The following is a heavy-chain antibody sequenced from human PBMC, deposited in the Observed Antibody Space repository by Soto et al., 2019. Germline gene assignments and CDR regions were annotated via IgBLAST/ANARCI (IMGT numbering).Heavy chain of an antibody. D-gene: IGHD3-10*01. CDR1: GGSISSYY. Sequence: SETLSLTCTVSGGSISSYYWSWIRQPPGKGLEWIGYIYYSGSTNYNPSLKSRVTISVDTSKNQFSLKLSSVTAADTAVYYCARGSITMVRGPLSPFDYWGQGTLVTVSS. CDR2: IYYSGST. CDR3: ARGSITMVRGPLSPFDY. J-gene: IGHJ4*02. V-gene: IGHV4-59*01.